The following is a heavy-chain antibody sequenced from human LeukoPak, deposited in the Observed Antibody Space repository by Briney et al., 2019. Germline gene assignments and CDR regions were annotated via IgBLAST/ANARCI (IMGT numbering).Heavy chain of an antibody. CDR2: IYYSGST. D-gene: IGHD3-22*01. CDR3: ARGRPYDSSGYYPDAFDI. J-gene: IGHJ3*02. Sequence: NPSETLSLTCTVSGGSISSYYWSWIRQPPGKGLEWIGYIYYSGSTNYNPSLKSRVTISVDTSENQFSLKLSSVTAADTAVYYCARGRPYDSSGYYPDAFDIWGQGTMVTVSS. CDR1: GGSISSYY. V-gene: IGHV4-59*01.